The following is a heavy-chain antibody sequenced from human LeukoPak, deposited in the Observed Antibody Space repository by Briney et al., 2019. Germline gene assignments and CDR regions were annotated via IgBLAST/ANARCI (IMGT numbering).Heavy chain of an antibody. CDR2: ISGSGGST. J-gene: IGHJ2*01. D-gene: IGHD1-26*01. V-gene: IGHV3-23*01. Sequence: PGRSLRLSCAASGFTFSSYAMSWVRQAPGKGLEWVSAISGSGGSTYYADSVKGRFTISRDNSKNTLYLQMNSLRAEDTAVYYCAKELRIVGATLGVRYFDLWGRGTLVTVSS. CDR1: GFTFSSYA. CDR3: AKELRIVGATLGVRYFDL.